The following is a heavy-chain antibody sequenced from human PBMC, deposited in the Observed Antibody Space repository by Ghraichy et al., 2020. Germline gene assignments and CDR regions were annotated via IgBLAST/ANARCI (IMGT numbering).Heavy chain of an antibody. J-gene: IGHJ4*02. Sequence: GGSLRLSCAASGFTFSNFWMNWVRQAPGKGLEWVANIKQDGSEIYSVDSVKGQFTISRDNGKDSLYLQMNSLRADDTAIYYCARGYNNPWDRYFDNWGQGALVTVSS. D-gene: IGHD3-10*01. CDR2: IKQDGSEI. CDR3: ARGYNNPWDRYFDN. CDR1: GFTFSNFW. V-gene: IGHV3-7*04.